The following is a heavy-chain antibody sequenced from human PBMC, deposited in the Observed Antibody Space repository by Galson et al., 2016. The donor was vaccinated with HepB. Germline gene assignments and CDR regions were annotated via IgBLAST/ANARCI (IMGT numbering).Heavy chain of an antibody. Sequence: SLRLSCAASGFTFSRYDMHWVRQAPGKGLEWVAVIRHDGGNQHYADSVKGRFSIYRDNSDNTLYLQMSSLRAEDTAVYYCAESAVVVPTPFYLDYWGQGTLVTVSS. CDR2: IRHDGGNQ. D-gene: IGHD2-2*01. V-gene: IGHV3-33*06. J-gene: IGHJ4*02. CDR3: AESAVVVPTPFYLDY. CDR1: GFTFSRYD.